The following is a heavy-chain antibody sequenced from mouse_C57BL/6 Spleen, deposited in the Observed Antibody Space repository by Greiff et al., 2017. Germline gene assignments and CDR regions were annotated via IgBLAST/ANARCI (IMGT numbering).Heavy chain of an antibody. CDR2: IYPGDGDT. CDR1: GYAFSSSW. CDR3: ARDEGYPYYFDY. D-gene: IGHD2-3*01. V-gene: IGHV1-82*01. J-gene: IGHJ2*01. Sequence: QVQLQQSGPELVKPGASVKISCKASGYAFSSSWLNWVKQRPGKGLVWIGRIYPGDGDTNYNGKFKGKATLTADKSSSTTYMQLSSLTSEDSAVYFCARDEGYPYYFDYWGQGTTLTVSS.